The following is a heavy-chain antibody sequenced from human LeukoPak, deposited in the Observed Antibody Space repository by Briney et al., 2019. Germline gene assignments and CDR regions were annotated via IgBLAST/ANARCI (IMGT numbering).Heavy chain of an antibody. V-gene: IGHV3-30*04. J-gene: IGHJ6*04. Sequence: GRSQRLSCVASGFTFSTYAMHWVRQAPGQGLEWVAVILYDGNNKYYADSVKGRFTISRDNAKNSLYLQMNSLRAEDTAVYYCAELGITMIGGVWGKGTTVTISS. CDR3: AELGITMIGGV. CDR1: GFTFSTYA. CDR2: ILYDGNNK. D-gene: IGHD3-10*02.